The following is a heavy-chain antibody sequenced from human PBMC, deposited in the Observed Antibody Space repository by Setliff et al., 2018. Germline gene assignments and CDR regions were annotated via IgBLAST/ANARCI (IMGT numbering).Heavy chain of an antibody. V-gene: IGHV3-23*01. D-gene: IGHD3-9*01. CDR3: AKDISRTGYSDY. Sequence: GGSLRLSCVASGFTFSNYAINWVRQAPGQGLEWVSGISGGGINTDYADSVKGQFTISRDNAKDTLYLQMNSLRAEDTAVYYCAKDISRTGYSDYWGQGTLVTVSS. J-gene: IGHJ4*02. CDR1: GFTFSNYA. CDR2: ISGGGINT.